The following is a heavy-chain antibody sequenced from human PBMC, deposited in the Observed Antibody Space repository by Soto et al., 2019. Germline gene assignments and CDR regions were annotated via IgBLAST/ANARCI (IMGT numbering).Heavy chain of an antibody. CDR3: ARLDSYLGSL. CDR2: IYYSGST. D-gene: IGHD2-21*01. V-gene: IGHV4-31*03. CDR1: GGSISSGGYY. Sequence: QVQLQESGPGLVKPSQTLSLTCTVSGGSISSGGYYWSWIRQHPGQGLEWIGYIYYSGSTYYTASLKSRVTISVDTSMNQFALKLSSLPASDTPVYDCARLDSYLGSLWGQATMVTLSS. J-gene: IGHJ3*01.